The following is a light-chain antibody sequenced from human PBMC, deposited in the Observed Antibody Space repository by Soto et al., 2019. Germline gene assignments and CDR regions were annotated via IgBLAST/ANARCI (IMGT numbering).Light chain of an antibody. Sequence: DLQMTQSPSSVSASVGDRVTITCRASQRIGSSLAWYQQKPGKAPKLLIYTASSLYGGVPSRFSGSGSGTDFTLTISSLQPEDFATYYCQQANSFPRTFGQGTKVEFK. CDR2: TAS. CDR3: QQANSFPRT. CDR1: QRIGSS. V-gene: IGKV1-12*01. J-gene: IGKJ1*01.